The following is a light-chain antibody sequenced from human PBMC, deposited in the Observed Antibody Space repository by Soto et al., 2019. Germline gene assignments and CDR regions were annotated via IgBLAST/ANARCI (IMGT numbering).Light chain of an antibody. Sequence: QSVLTQPASVSGSPGQSITISCTGTNNDVGGYNFVSWYQQQPGKAPKLMIYDVSNRPSGVSNRFSGSKSGNTASLTISGLQAEDEAYYYCSSYTSSSTLVFGGGTKLTVL. CDR3: SSYTSSSTLV. J-gene: IGLJ3*02. CDR1: NNDVGGYNF. V-gene: IGLV2-14*01. CDR2: DVS.